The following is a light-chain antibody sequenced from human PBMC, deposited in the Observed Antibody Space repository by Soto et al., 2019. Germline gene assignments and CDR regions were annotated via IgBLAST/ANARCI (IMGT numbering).Light chain of an antibody. J-gene: IGKJ2*01. CDR3: QQSYSTLL. V-gene: IGKV1-39*01. Sequence: DIKMTQSPSSLSASVGDRVTITCRASQSISSYLNWYQQKPGKAPKLLIYAASSLQSGVPSRFSGSGSGTDFTLTISSLQPEDFATYYCQQSYSTLLFGQGTKLEIK. CDR1: QSISSY. CDR2: AAS.